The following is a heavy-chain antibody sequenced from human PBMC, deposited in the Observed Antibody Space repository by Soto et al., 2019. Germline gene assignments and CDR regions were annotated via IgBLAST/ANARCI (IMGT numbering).Heavy chain of an antibody. CDR3: ARCVLGTSCYNP. CDR2: IYHTGST. V-gene: IGHV4-39*07. D-gene: IGHD2-2*02. Sequence: SETLSLTCTVSGGSISSSSYYWGWIRQPPGKGLEWIGSIYHTGSTNYNPSLKSRVTISVDKSKNEFSLKLSSVTAADTAVYYCARCVLGTSCYNPWGQGTLVTVSS. CDR1: GGSISSSSYY. J-gene: IGHJ5*02.